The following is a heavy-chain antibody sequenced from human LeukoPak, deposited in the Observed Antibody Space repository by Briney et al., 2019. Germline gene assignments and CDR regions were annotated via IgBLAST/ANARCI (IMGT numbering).Heavy chain of an antibody. J-gene: IGHJ4*02. CDR2: INHSGST. CDR3: ARIFGYDSSGYYHHDFDY. V-gene: IGHV4-34*01. D-gene: IGHD3-22*01. Sequence: SETLSLTCAVYGGSFSGYYWSWIRQPPGKGLEWIGEINHSGSTNYNPSLKSRVTIPVDTSKNQFSLKLSSVTAADTAVYYCARIFGYDSSGYYHHDFDYWGQGTLVTVSS. CDR1: GGSFSGYY.